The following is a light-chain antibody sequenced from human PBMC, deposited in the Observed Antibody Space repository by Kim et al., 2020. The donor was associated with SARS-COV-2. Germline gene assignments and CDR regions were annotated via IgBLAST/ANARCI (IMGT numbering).Light chain of an antibody. Sequence: DIQMTQSPSSLSASVGDRVTITCQASQDIRNYLNWYQQKAGKAPKLLIYDASNLQAGVPSRFSGSGSGTDFTFTISSLQPEDIATYYYQRYDNILRSITFGQGTRLEIK. CDR2: DAS. CDR1: QDIRNY. J-gene: IGKJ5*01. V-gene: IGKV1-33*01. CDR3: QRYDNILRSIT.